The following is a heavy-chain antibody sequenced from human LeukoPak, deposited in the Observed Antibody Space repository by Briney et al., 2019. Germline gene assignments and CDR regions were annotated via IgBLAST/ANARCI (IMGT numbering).Heavy chain of an antibody. CDR2: MSHDGNFE. D-gene: IGHD2-15*01. CDR3: ARDGGNPVTKLDS. CDR1: GFPFSSNA. Sequence: PGRSLRLSCAVSGFPFSSNAIHWVRQAPGKGLEWVAVMSHDGNFEYYADSVKGRVTISRDNSMSTFFLQMNSLTTEDTAVYYCARDGGNPVTKLDSWGQGTLVTVSS. J-gene: IGHJ4*02. V-gene: IGHV3-30*14.